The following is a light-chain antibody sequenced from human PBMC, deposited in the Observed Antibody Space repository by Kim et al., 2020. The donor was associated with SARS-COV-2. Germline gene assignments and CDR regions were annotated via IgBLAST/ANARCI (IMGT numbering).Light chain of an antibody. CDR3: SSYTSSSTLEGV. CDR1: SSDVGGYNY. CDR2: DVS. Sequence: ITISCTGTSSDVGGYNYVSWYQQHPGKAPKLMIYDVSNRPSGVSNRFSGSKSGNTASLTISGLQSEDEADYYCSSYTSSSTLEGVFGTGTKVTVL. J-gene: IGLJ1*01. V-gene: IGLV2-14*03.